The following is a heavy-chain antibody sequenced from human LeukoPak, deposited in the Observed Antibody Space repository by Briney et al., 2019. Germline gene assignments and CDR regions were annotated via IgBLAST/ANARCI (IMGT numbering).Heavy chain of an antibody. Sequence: GGSLRLSCAASGFTFSNYWMHWVRQAPGKGLVWVSRINSDGINTSYADSVKGRFTISRDNAKNTLNLQMNSLRAEDAAVYYCAKALNSGDAFDIWGQGTMVTVSS. CDR1: GFTFSNYW. D-gene: IGHD1-26*01. CDR3: AKALNSGDAFDI. CDR2: INSDGINT. J-gene: IGHJ3*02. V-gene: IGHV3-74*01.